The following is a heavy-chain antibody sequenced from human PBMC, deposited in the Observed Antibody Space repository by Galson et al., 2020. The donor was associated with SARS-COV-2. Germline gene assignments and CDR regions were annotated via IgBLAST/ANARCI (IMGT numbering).Heavy chain of an antibody. CDR2: IYHSGST. D-gene: IGHD6-19*01. V-gene: IGHV4-4*02. J-gene: IGHJ4*02. CDR3: ASGGGYSSGWYEGVDSY. Sequence: ASETLSLTCAVSGGSISSSNWWSWVRQPPGKGLEWIGEIYHSGSTNYNPSLKSRVTISVDKSKNQFSLKLSSVTAADTAVYYCASGGGYSSGWYEGVDSYWGQGTLVTVSS. CDR1: GGSISSSNW.